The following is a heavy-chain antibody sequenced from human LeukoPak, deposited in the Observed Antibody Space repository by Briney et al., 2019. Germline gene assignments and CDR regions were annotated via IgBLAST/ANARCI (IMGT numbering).Heavy chain of an antibody. CDR1: GFNFSTYT. J-gene: IGHJ4*02. V-gene: IGHV3-21*01. CDR2: ISSRSNYI. D-gene: IGHD3-10*01. CDR3: ARDAYYSGSGIYSK. Sequence: GGSLRLSCEVSGFNFSTYTMNWVRQSPRKGLGWVASISSRSNYIYYAESLKGRLTISRDNAKNSLYLQMNSLRAEDTAVYYCARDAYYSGSGIYSKWGQGTLVTVSS.